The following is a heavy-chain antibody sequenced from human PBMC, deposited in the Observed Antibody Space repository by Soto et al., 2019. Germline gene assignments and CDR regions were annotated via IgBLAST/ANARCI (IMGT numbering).Heavy chain of an antibody. CDR3: ARYYGTGSYLHWFDP. V-gene: IGHV4-31*03. CDR1: GGSISNGDYY. CDR2: IYYSGNT. J-gene: IGHJ5*02. D-gene: IGHD3-10*01. Sequence: PSETLSITCTVSGGSISNGDYYWSWIRQHPGKGLEWIGYIYYSGNTYYNPSLKSRLIISVDTSKNQFSLKLSSVTAADTAVYYCARYYGTGSYLHWFDPWGQGTLVTVSS.